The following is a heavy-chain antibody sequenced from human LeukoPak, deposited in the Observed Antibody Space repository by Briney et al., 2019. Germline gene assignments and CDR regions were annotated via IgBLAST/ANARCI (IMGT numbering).Heavy chain of an antibody. D-gene: IGHD3-10*01. CDR2: IYPSDSDT. J-gene: IGHJ4*02. Sequence: GESLKISCKGSGYSFTSYWISWVRQMPGKGLEWMGIIYPSDSDTRYSPSFQGQVTFSADKSISTAYLQWSSLKASDTAIYYCARHYYGSGSSGQNDYWGQGTLVTVSS. CDR3: ARHYYGSGSSGQNDY. V-gene: IGHV5-51*01. CDR1: GYSFTSYW.